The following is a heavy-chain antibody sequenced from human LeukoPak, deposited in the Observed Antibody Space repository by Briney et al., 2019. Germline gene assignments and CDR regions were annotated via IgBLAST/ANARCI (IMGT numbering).Heavy chain of an antibody. CDR1: GGSFTTHY. D-gene: IGHD6-6*01. CDR3: ARDIGLDYSSSSFASDI. J-gene: IGHJ3*02. CDR2: IYSGGST. V-gene: IGHV4-4*07. Sequence: PSETLSLTCTVSGGSFTTHYWNWFRQPAGKGLEWIGRIYSGGSTNYKSSLKSRVIMSIDTSKRQLSLKLSSVTAADTAIYYCARDIGLDYSSSSFASDIWGPGTLVIVPS.